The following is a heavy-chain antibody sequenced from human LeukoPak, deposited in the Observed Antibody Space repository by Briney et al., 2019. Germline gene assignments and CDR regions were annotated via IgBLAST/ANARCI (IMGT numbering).Heavy chain of an antibody. Sequence: GGSLRLSCAASGFTFSSYWMSWVRQAPGKGLEWVANIKKDGSEKYYVDSVKGRFTISRDNAKNSLYLQMNSLRAEDTAVYYCARDRCSGGGCYYYYMDVWGKGTTVTISS. V-gene: IGHV3-7*03. J-gene: IGHJ6*03. CDR2: IKKDGSEK. CDR3: ARDRCSGGGCYYYYMDV. D-gene: IGHD2-15*01. CDR1: GFTFSSYW.